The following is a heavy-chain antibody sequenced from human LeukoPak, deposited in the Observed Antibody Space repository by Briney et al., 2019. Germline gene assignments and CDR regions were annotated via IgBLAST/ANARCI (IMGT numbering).Heavy chain of an antibody. CDR1: GGSISSSSYY. D-gene: IGHD5-12*01. CDR3: ARAALRSPLTYFDY. CDR2: FYYSGST. J-gene: IGHJ4*02. V-gene: IGHV4-39*07. Sequence: SETLSLTCTVSGGSISSSSYYWGWIRPPPGKGLEWIGSFYYSGSTYYNPSLKSRVTISVDTSKNQFSLKLSSVTAADTAVYYCARAALRSPLTYFDYWGQGTLVTVSS.